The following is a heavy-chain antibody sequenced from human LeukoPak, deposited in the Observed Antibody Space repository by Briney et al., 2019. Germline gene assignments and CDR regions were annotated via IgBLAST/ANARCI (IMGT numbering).Heavy chain of an antibody. D-gene: IGHD1-26*01. CDR2: ISSSGNYI. V-gene: IGHV3-21*01. CDR3: ARENYSGSYS. Sequence: PGGSLRLSCAASGFTFSTYSMNWVRQAPGKGLEWVSSISSSGNYIYYADSVKGRFTISRDNAKNSLYLQMNSLRDEDTAVYYCARENYSGSYSWGQGTLVTVSS. CDR1: GFTFSTYS. J-gene: IGHJ4*02.